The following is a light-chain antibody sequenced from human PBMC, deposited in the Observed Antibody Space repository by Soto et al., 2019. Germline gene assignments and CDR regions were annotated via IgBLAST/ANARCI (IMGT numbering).Light chain of an antibody. V-gene: IGKV3-11*01. CDR1: QGIGRY. J-gene: IGKJ3*01. CDR3: HQRSNWPLT. CDR2: DAS. Sequence: EIVLTQSPGTLSLSPGESATLSCRASQGIGRYLAWFQQKPGQPPRLLIYDASTRATGIPGRFSGSGSGTDFTLTNSRLAPEDFAVYYCHQRSNWPLTFGPGTKVEI.